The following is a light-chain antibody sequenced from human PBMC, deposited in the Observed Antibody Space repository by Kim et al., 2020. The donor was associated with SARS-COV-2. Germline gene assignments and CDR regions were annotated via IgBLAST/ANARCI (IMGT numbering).Light chain of an antibody. CDR1: QKIGTY. V-gene: IGKV1-39*01. Sequence: AFVGDRVTISCRTSQKIGTYLNWYQQKPGKAPKLLIYTASTLQSGVPSRFSGSGSGTDYSLIISSLQPEDFATYYCQQRHLIPITFGQGTRLEIK. J-gene: IGKJ5*01. CDR2: TAS. CDR3: QQRHLIPIT.